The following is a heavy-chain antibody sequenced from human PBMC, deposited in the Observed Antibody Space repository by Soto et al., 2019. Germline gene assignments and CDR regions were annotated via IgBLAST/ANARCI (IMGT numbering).Heavy chain of an antibody. CDR2: IYYSGST. J-gene: IGHJ6*02. Sequence: SETLSLTCTVSGGSISSGGYYWSWIRQHPGKGLEWIGYIYYSGSTYYNPSLKSRVTISVDTSKNQFSLKLSSVTAADTAVYYCARDRLESWYDFWSGYYGPYYYYGMDVWGQGTTVTVSS. CDR3: ARDRLESWYDFWSGYYGPYYYYGMDV. D-gene: IGHD3-3*01. V-gene: IGHV4-31*03. CDR1: GGSISSGGYY.